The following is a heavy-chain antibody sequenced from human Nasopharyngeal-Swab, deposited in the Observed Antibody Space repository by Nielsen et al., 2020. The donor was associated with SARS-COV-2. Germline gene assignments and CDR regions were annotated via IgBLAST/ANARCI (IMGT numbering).Heavy chain of an antibody. CDR3: AREVGGDGYHEY. J-gene: IGHJ4*02. D-gene: IGHD5-24*01. Sequence: ESLKISCAVSGDSISGSNSYWGWIRQPPGKGLEWIGSIYYTGTTYYNPSLRSRVTVSVDTSQNQFSLKLTSVTAADTAVYYCAREVGGDGYHEYWGQGSLVTVSS. CDR2: IYYTGTT. V-gene: IGHV4-39*07. CDR1: GDSISGSNSY.